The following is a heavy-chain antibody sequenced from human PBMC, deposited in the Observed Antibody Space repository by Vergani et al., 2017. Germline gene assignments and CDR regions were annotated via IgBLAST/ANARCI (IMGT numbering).Heavy chain of an antibody. D-gene: IGHD3-3*01. CDR2: ISSSGSTI. V-gene: IGHV3-11*01. Sequence: QVQLVESGGGLVKPGGSLRLSCAASGFTFSDYYMSWIRQAPGKGLEWVSYISSSGSTIYYADSVKGRFTISRDNAKNSLYLKMNSLRAEDTAVYYCARITYYDFWSGHGRGFDPWGQGTLVTVSS. CDR3: ARITYYDFWSGHGRGFDP. J-gene: IGHJ5*02. CDR1: GFTFSDYY.